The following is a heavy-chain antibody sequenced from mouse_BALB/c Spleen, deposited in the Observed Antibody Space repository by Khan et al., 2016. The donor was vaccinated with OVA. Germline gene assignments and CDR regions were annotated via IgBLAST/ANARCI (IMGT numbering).Heavy chain of an antibody. Sequence: QVRLQQSGAELAKPGASVKMSCKASGYTFTTYWMHWVKQRPGQGLEWIGYINPTSGYTDYNEKFKDRATLSADKSSSTAYMQLSCLTSEDSAVYYCTRDRIDYWGQGTTLTVSS. V-gene: IGHV1-7*01. CDR3: TRDRIDY. CDR1: GYTFTTYW. J-gene: IGHJ2*01. CDR2: INPTSGYT.